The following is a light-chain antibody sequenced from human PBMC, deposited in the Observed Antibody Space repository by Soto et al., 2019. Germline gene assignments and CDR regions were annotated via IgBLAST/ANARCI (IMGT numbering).Light chain of an antibody. J-gene: IGKJ2*01. Sequence: EIVLTQSPATLSLSPGERATLSCRASQSVSSYLAWYQQKPGQAPRLLIYDASNRATGIPARFSGSGSGTDFTLPIRRLEPEDFAVYYCQQRSNWRYTFGQGTKLEIK. CDR2: DAS. CDR1: QSVSSY. CDR3: QQRSNWRYT. V-gene: IGKV3-11*01.